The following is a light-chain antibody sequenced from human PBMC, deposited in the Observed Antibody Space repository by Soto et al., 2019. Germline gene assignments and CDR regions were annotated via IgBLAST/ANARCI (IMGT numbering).Light chain of an antibody. CDR3: QQTSSAPFT. J-gene: IGKJ3*01. V-gene: IGKV1-39*01. CDR2: DAA. CDR1: QNINTY. Sequence: DIQMTQSPYSLSAAVGDRVTIACRAIQNINTYLNWYQQKPGKAPKLMIFDAASLQIGVPSKFSGGGSRTDFTLTITSLQPEDFATYYCQQTSSAPFTFGPGTKGDIK.